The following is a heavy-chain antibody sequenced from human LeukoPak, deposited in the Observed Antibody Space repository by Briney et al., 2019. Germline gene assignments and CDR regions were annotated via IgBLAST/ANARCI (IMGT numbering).Heavy chain of an antibody. CDR1: GGSISSYY. Sequence: KPSETLSLTCTVSGGSISSYYWSWIRQPPGKGLEWIGYIDYSGSTNYNPSLKSRVTISVDTSKNQFSLKLSSVTAADTAVYYCARDSRHYYGSGSYRAIFDYWGQGTLVTVSS. CDR2: IDYSGST. V-gene: IGHV4-59*01. J-gene: IGHJ4*02. CDR3: ARDSRHYYGSGSYRAIFDY. D-gene: IGHD3-10*01.